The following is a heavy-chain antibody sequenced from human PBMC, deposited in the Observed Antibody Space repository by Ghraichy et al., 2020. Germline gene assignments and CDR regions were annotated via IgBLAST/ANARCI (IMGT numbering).Heavy chain of an antibody. D-gene: IGHD6-19*01. CDR2: MNPNSGNT. V-gene: IGHV1-8*01. CDR1: GYTFTSYD. Sequence: ASVKVSCKASGYTFTSYDINWVRQATGQGLEWMGWMNPNSGNTGYAQKFQGRVTMTRNTSISTAYMELSSLRSEDTAVYYCARGRRTQWLAEYAFDIWGQGTMVTVSS. J-gene: IGHJ3*02. CDR3: ARGRRTQWLAEYAFDI.